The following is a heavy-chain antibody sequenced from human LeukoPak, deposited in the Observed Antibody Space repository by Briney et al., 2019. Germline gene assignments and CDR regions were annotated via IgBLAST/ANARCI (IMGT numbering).Heavy chain of an antibody. Sequence: GASLRLSCAASGFTFSSYAMSWVRQAPGKGLEWVSAISGSGGSTHYADSVKGRFTISRDNSKNTLYLQMNSLRAEDTAVYYCAKDQVQWLVGWFDPWGQGTLVTVSS. J-gene: IGHJ5*02. D-gene: IGHD6-19*01. CDR2: ISGSGGST. CDR1: GFTFSSYA. V-gene: IGHV3-23*01. CDR3: AKDQVQWLVGWFDP.